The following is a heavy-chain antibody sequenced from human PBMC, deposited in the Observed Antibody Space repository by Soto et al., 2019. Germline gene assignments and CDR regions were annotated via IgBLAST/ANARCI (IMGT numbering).Heavy chain of an antibody. CDR2: IKQDGSEK. D-gene: IGHD3-3*01. J-gene: IGHJ5*02. CDR1: GFTFSSYW. CDR3: ARELRQCDFWSGKNWFDP. V-gene: IGHV3-7*01. Sequence: GSLRLTGSACGFTFSSYWMTWVRQAAGKGLEWVANIKQDGSEKYCVDSVKGRFTISRDNANNSLYLQMNRLRAEDTAVYYCARELRQCDFWSGKNWFDPWGQGTLVTVYS.